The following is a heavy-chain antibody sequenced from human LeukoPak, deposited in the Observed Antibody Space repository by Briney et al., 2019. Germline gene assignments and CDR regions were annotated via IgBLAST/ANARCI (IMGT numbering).Heavy chain of an antibody. Sequence: GGSLRLSCAASGFTFSSYSMNWVRQAPGKGLEWVSSISSSSSYIYYADSVKGRFTISRDNAKNSLYLQVNSLRAEDTAVYYCARDVRNYYDSSGVDYWGQGTPVTVSS. CDR3: ARDVRNYYDSSGVDY. V-gene: IGHV3-21*01. CDR1: GFTFSSYS. J-gene: IGHJ4*02. D-gene: IGHD3-22*01. CDR2: ISSSSSYI.